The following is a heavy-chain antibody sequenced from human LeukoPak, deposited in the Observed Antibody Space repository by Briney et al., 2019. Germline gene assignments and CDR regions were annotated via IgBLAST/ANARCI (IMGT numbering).Heavy chain of an antibody. Sequence: GGSLRLSCATSGFTVSSYSMNWVRQAPGKGLEWVSCFSISSTIYYADSVKGRFTISRDNAKNSLDLQIDSLRADDTALYYCARKRAATNIDAFDIWGQGTMVTVSS. CDR1: GFTVSSYS. V-gene: IGHV3-48*04. D-gene: IGHD6-13*01. J-gene: IGHJ3*02. CDR2: FSISSTI. CDR3: ARKRAATNIDAFDI.